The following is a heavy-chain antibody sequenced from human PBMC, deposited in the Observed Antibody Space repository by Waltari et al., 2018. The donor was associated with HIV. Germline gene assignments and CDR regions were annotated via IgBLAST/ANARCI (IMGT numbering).Heavy chain of an antibody. V-gene: IGHV3-23*03. Sequence: EVHLLESGGGSVRPGGSLRLSCAASGFTFSSYLIAWVRQAAGRGLEWVVRSDTAGCGAYYADSVKGRFTISRDKSKRTVQLQMDSLRAEDTAVYYCAKGGYCNIIKCYGDAYDMWGQGTMVTVSS. CDR2: SDTAGCGA. J-gene: IGHJ3*02. CDR3: AKGGYCNIIKCYGDAYDM. D-gene: IGHD2-2*03. CDR1: GFTFSSYL.